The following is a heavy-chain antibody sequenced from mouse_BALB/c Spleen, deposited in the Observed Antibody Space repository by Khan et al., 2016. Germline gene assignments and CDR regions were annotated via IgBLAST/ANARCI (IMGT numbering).Heavy chain of an antibody. CDR2: IRSESNNYAT. J-gene: IGHJ3*01. CDR3: VGYPFAY. D-gene: IGHD1-2*01. V-gene: IGHV10S3*01. Sequence: EVQRVETGGGLVQPKGSLKLSCAATGFTFNTNAMNWVRQAPGKGLEWVARIRSESNNYATYYADSVKDRFTISRDDSQSMLYLQMNNLKTDDTAFYYCVGYPFAYWGQGTLVTVSA. CDR1: GFTFNTNA.